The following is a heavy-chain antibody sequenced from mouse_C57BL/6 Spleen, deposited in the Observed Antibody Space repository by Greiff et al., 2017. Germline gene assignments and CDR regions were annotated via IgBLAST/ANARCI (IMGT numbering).Heavy chain of an antibody. CDR1: GYTFTSYW. J-gene: IGHJ4*01. D-gene: IGHD2-2*01. V-gene: IGHV1-64*01. CDR2: IHPNSGSN. CDR3: ASIMVTTTPRPMDY. Sequence: QVQLQQPGAELVKPGASVKLSCKASGYTFTSYWMHWVKQRPGQGLEWIGMIHPNSGSNNYNEKFKSKATLTVDQSSSTAYMQLSSLTSEDSAVYYCASIMVTTTPRPMDYWGQGTSVTVSS.